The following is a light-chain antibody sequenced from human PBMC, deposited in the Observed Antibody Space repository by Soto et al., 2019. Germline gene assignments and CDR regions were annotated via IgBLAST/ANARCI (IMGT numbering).Light chain of an antibody. V-gene: IGKV3-20*01. J-gene: IGKJ5*01. CDR2: GAS. CDR1: QSVSSSY. CDR3: QQYGSSPRT. Sequence: EIVLTQSAGTLSLSPGERATLSCRASQSVSSSYLAWYQQKPGQAPRLLIYGASSRATGIPDRFSGSGSGTDFTLTISRLEPGDFAVYYCQQYGSSPRTFGQGTRLEIK.